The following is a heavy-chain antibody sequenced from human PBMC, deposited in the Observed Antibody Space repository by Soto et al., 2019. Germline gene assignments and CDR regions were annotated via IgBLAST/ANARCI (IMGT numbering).Heavy chain of an antibody. V-gene: IGHV4-59*01. Sequence: PSETLSLTCTVSGGSISSYSWSWIRQPPGKGLEWIGDIYYSGSTNYNPSLKRRVTISVDTSKNQFSLELSSVTAADTAVYYCARVLALYDILTGYYSRSYYGMDVWGQGTTVTVSS. CDR1: GGSISSYS. J-gene: IGHJ6*02. CDR2: IYYSGST. CDR3: ARVLALYDILTGYYSRSYYGMDV. D-gene: IGHD3-9*01.